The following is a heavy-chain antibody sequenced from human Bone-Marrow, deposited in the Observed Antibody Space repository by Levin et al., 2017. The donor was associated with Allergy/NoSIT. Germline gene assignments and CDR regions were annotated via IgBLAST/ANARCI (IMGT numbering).Heavy chain of an antibody. D-gene: IGHD2-21*02. Sequence: SETLSLTCTVSGGSISSSSYYWGWIRQPPGKGLEWIGSIYYSGSTYYNPSLKSRVTISVDTSKNQFSLKLSSVTAADTAVYYCARHDCGGDCYYFDYWGQGTLVTVSS. CDR1: GGSISSSSYY. J-gene: IGHJ4*02. CDR3: ARHDCGGDCYYFDY. V-gene: IGHV4-39*01. CDR2: IYYSGST.